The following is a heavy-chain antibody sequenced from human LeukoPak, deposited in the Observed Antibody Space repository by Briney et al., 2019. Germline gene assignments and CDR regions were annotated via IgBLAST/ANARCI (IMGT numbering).Heavy chain of an antibody. CDR2: ISAYNGNT. J-gene: IGHJ6*02. V-gene: IGHV1-18*01. CDR1: GYTFTSYG. CDR3: ATGYSSGWYGSAKYYYYYYGMDV. Sequence: ASVNVSCKASGYTFTSYGISWVRQAPGQGLEWMGWISAYNGNTNYAQKLQGRVTMTTDTSTSTAYMELRSLRSDDTAVYYCATGYSSGWYGSAKYYYYYYGMDVWGQGTTVTVSS. D-gene: IGHD6-19*01.